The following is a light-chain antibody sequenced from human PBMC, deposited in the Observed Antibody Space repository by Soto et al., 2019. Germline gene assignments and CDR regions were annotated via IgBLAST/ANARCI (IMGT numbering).Light chain of an antibody. CDR2: SDY. V-gene: IGLV1-44*01. Sequence: VRTHPPSTSRTPGQTVTISCSGSNSNIGRNTVNCFHQVPGTAPKLLIFSDYQRPSGVPDRFSGSKPGTSASLGISGLQSEDEADYYCASWDDSLNGWLFGGGTQLTVL. CDR3: ASWDDSLNGWL. J-gene: IGLJ3*02. CDR1: NSNIGRNT.